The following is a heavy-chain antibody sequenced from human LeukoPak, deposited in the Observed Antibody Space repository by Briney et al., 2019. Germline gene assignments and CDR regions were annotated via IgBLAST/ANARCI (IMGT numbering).Heavy chain of an antibody. D-gene: IGHD3-3*01. J-gene: IGHJ4*02. CDR1: GFTFSSYS. Sequence: PGGSLRLSCAASGFTFSSYSMNWVRQAPGKGLEWVSSISSSSSYIYYADSVKGRFTISRDNAKNSLYLQMNSLRAGDTAVYYCARDLDDFWSGYFNLEDYWGQGTLVTVSS. V-gene: IGHV3-21*01. CDR2: ISSSSSYI. CDR3: ARDLDDFWSGYFNLEDY.